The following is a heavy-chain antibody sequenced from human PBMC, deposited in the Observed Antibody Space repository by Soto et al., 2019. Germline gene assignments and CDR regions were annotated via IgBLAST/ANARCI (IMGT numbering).Heavy chain of an antibody. Sequence: EVQLVESGGGLVKPGGSLRLSCATSGFTFSSYGMVWVRQAPGKGLECVSSISSSASYIHYADSAKGRFTISRDNATKAHSLQMICLGEDDPAIDDCAREVCDDTSGYYIEAFDYWGRGTLVIVSS. CDR2: ISSSASYI. V-gene: IGHV3-21*01. J-gene: IGHJ4*02. CDR3: AREVCDDTSGYYIEAFDY. D-gene: IGHD3-22*01. CDR1: GFTFSSYG.